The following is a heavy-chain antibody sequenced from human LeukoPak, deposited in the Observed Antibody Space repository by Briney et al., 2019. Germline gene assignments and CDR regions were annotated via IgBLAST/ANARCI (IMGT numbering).Heavy chain of an antibody. J-gene: IGHJ4*02. CDR3: ARDLTPRIVGTTGYFGY. Sequence: GGSLRLSCAASGFTVSTNYMSWVRQAPGMGLEWVSVIYSGGNTYYADSVKGRFTISRDNSKNTLYLQMNSLRAEDTAVYYCARDLTPRIVGTTGYFGYWGQGTLVTVSS. V-gene: IGHV3-66*01. CDR1: GFTVSTNY. CDR2: IYSGGNT. D-gene: IGHD1-26*01.